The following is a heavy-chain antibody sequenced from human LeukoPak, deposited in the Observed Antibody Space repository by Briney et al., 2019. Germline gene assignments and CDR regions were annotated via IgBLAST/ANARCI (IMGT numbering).Heavy chain of an antibody. CDR3: AKDTDYYGSGSYPVF. V-gene: IGHV3-23*01. CDR1: GFAFSSYA. Sequence: GGSLRLSCTASGFAFSSYAMSWVRQAPGVGLEWVSAISGSGGSTYYADSVKGRFTISRDNSKNTLYLQMNSLRAEDTAVYYCAKDTDYYGSGSYPVFWGQGTLVTVSS. CDR2: ISGSGGST. D-gene: IGHD3-10*01. J-gene: IGHJ4*02.